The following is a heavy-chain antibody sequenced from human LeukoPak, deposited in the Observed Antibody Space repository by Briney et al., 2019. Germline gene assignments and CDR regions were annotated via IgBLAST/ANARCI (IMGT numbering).Heavy chain of an antibody. V-gene: IGHV3-23*01. J-gene: IGHJ6*03. CDR3: ASFPPGRLYYYYMDV. CDR1: GFTFSSYA. CDR2: ISGSGGST. D-gene: IGHD1-14*01. Sequence: PGGSLRLSCAASGFTFSSYAMSWVRQAPGKGLEWVSAISGSGGSTYYADSVKGRFTISRDNSKNTLYLQMNSLRAEDTAVYYCASFPPGRLYYYYMDVWGKGTTVTVSS.